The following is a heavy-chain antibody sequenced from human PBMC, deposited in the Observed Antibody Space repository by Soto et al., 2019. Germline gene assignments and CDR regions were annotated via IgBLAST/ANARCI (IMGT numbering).Heavy chain of an antibody. V-gene: IGHV1-69*12. CDR1: GGTFSSYA. D-gene: IGHD3-22*01. CDR3: ASHSGWNYYYGMDV. J-gene: IGHJ6*02. Sequence: QVQLVQSGAEVKKPGSSVKVSCKASGGTFSSYAISWVQQAPGQGLEWMGGIIPIFGTANYAQKFQGRVTITADEPTSTAYMELSSLRSEDTAVYYFASHSGWNYYYGMDVWGQGTTVTVSS. CDR2: IIPIFGTA.